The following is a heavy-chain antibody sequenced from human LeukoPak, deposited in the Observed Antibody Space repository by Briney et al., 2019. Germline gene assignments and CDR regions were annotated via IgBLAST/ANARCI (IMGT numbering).Heavy chain of an antibody. CDR1: GYSFTDYY. V-gene: IGHV1-2*02. CDR3: ARADRLHGGPYLIGP. D-gene: IGHD2-21*01. Sequence: ASVNVSCKTSGYSFTDYYMHWVRQAPGQGLEWMGWINPNSGGTSSAQKFQGRVTMTRDTSISTVYMEVSWLTSDDTAIYYCARADRLHGGPYLIGPWGEGTLVTVSS. J-gene: IGHJ5*02. CDR2: INPNSGGT.